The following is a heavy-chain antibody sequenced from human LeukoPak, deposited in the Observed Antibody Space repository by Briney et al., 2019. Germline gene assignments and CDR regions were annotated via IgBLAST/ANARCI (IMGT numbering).Heavy chain of an antibody. D-gene: IGHD6-19*01. CDR1: GFTFDDYA. V-gene: IGHV3-9*01. CDR2: ISWNSGFI. J-gene: IGHJ4*02. Sequence: PGRSLRLSCAASGFTFDDYAMHWVRQAPGKGLEWVSGISWNSGFIGYADSVKGRFTISRDNAKNSLYLQMNSLRAEDTAVYYCARSPTGSGWYYFDYWGQGTLVTVSS. CDR3: ARSPTGSGWYYFDY.